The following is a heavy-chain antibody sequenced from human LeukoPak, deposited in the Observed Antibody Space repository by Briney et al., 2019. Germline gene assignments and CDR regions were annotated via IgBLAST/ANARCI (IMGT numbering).Heavy chain of an antibody. D-gene: IGHD2-21*01. CDR3: AKDNLDWFIGAIPVIH. Sequence: ASVKVSCKASGYTFTSYGISWVRQAPGQGLEWMGWISAYNGNTNYAQKLQGRVTMTTDTSTSTAYMELRSRRSDDTAVYYCAKDNLDWFIGAIPVIHWGQGTLVTVSS. CDR1: GYTFTSYG. CDR2: ISAYNGNT. V-gene: IGHV1-18*01. J-gene: IGHJ4*02.